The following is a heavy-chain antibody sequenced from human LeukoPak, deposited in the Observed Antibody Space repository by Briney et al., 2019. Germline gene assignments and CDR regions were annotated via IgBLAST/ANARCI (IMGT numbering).Heavy chain of an antibody. CDR1: GYTFTGYY. D-gene: IGHD2-2*01. J-gene: IGHJ3*02. CDR2: INPNSDGT. CDR3: ARLGDCSSTSCYGAFDI. V-gene: IGHV1-2*02. Sequence: ASVKVSCKASGYTFTGYYMHWVRQAPGQGLEWMGWINPNSDGTNYAQKFQGRVTMTRDTSISTAYMELSRLRSDDTAVYYCARLGDCSSTSCYGAFDIWGQGTMVTVSS.